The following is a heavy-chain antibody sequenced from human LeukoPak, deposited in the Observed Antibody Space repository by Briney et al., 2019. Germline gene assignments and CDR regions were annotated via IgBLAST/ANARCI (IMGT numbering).Heavy chain of an antibody. J-gene: IGHJ3*02. CDR3: ARVDGELWFGELLAFDI. CDR2: IYYSGST. D-gene: IGHD3-10*01. V-gene: IGHV4-59*01. CDR1: GGSISSYY. Sequence: PSETLSLTCTVSGGSISSYYWSWIRQPPGKGLEWIGYIYYSGSTNYNPSLKSRVTISVDTSKNQFSLKLRSVTAADTAVYYCARVDGELWFGELLAFDIWGQGTMVTVSS.